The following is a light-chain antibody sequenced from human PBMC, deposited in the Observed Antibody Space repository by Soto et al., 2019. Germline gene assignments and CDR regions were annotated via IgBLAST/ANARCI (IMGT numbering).Light chain of an antibody. CDR1: QGINSW. J-gene: IGKJ2*01. CDR3: QQANSFQYT. V-gene: IGKV1-12*01. Sequence: EIQMTQSPSSVSASVGDRVTITCRASQGINSWLAWYQQRPGKAPKLLIYAASSLQSGVPSRFSGSGSGTYFPLTISRLQPEDSATYYCQQANSFQYTFGQGTKLEIK. CDR2: AAS.